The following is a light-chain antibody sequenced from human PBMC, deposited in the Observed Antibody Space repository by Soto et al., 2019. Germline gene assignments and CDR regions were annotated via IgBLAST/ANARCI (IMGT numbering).Light chain of an antibody. CDR2: KAS. CDR3: QQYDTYPWT. CDR1: QSISTW. J-gene: IGKJ1*01. Sequence: DIQMTQSPSTLSASVGDRVTITCRASQSISTWLAWYQQKPGRAPKLLIYKASSLESGVPSRFSGSGSGTEFTLTISSLQPDDFATYWCQQYDTYPWTFGQGTKVEIK. V-gene: IGKV1-5*03.